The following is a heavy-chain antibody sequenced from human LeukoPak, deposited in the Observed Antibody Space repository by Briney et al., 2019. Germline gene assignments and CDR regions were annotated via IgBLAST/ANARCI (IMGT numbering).Heavy chain of an antibody. CDR1: GGSISSHY. V-gene: IGHV4-59*11. D-gene: IGHD3-22*01. Sequence: PSETLSLTCTVSGGSISSHYWSWIRQPPGKGLEWIGYIHYSRGTNYNPSLKSRVTISVDTSKTQCSLKLSSVTAADTAVYYCARVGDTSSYYYYLDYWGQGTLVTVSS. CDR2: IHYSRGT. J-gene: IGHJ4*02. CDR3: ARVGDTSSYYYYLDY.